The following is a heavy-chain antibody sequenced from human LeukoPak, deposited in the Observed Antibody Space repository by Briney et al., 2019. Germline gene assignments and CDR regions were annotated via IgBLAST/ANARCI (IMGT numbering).Heavy chain of an antibody. CDR2: IKEDGSET. D-gene: IGHD1-14*01. CDR1: GFTFSTYW. CDR3: ARDSFETDIDY. V-gene: IGHV3-7*01. J-gene: IGHJ4*02. Sequence: GGSLRLSXAVSGFTFSTYWMSWVRQAPGKGLEWVANIKEDGSETYYVDSLKGRFTISRDNVKNSLYLQINSLRADDSAVYYCARDSFETDIDYWGQGTLVTVSS.